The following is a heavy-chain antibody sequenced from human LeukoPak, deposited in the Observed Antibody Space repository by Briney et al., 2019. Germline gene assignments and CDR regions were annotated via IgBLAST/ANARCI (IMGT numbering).Heavy chain of an antibody. V-gene: IGHV4-34*01. CDR1: GGSISGYY. J-gene: IGHJ4*02. CDR2: INHSGST. D-gene: IGHD3-22*01. CDR3: ARQYQYYYDSSGYYSTLYDY. Sequence: SETLSLTCTVSGGSISGYYWSWIRQPPGKGLEWIGEINHSGSTNYNPSLKSRVTISVDTSKNQFSLKLSSVTAADTAVYYCARQYQYYYDSSGYYSTLYDYWGQGTLVTVSS.